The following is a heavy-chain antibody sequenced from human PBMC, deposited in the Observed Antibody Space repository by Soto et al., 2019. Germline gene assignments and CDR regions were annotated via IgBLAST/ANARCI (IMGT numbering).Heavy chain of an antibody. CDR3: AKDRLRAGGLVPIALDAFDT. CDR1: GFSISKFG. J-gene: IGHJ3*02. Sequence: QVQLVESGGGVVQVGRSLRLSSVVSGFSISKFGMHWVRQAPGKGLEWVAVISHDGTNKKYVDSVKGRFTISRDSSRNTLYLQMNFLRVEDTAVYYCAKDRLRAGGLVPIALDAFDTWGQGTMVTVSS. D-gene: IGHD6-19*01. V-gene: IGHV3-30*18. CDR2: ISHDGTNK.